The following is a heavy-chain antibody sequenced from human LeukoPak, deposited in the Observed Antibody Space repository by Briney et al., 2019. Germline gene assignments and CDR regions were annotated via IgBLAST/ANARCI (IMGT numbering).Heavy chain of an antibody. J-gene: IGHJ4*02. D-gene: IGHD6-6*01. V-gene: IGHV4-34*01. CDR1: GGSFSGYY. Sequence: SETLSLTCAVYGGSFSGYYWTWIRQPPGKGLEWIGEINHSGSTAYNPSLKSRVTISVDTSKNQISLNLNSLTAADTAVYYCAGEMAARHRPRFWGQGTLVTVSS. CDR3: AGEMAARHRPRF. CDR2: INHSGST.